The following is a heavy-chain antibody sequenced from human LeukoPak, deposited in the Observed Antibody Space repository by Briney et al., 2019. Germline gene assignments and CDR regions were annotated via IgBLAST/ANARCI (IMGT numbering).Heavy chain of an antibody. CDR3: GRDRSITRNLDI. J-gene: IGHJ3*02. CDR1: GFTFSSYS. D-gene: IGHD3-10*01. Sequence: GGSLRLSCAASGFTFSSYSMNWVRQAPGKGLEWVSSISSSSSYIYYADSVKGRFTISRDNAKNSLYLQMNSLRAEDTAVYYCGRDRSITRNLDIWGQGTMVTVSS. CDR2: ISSSSSYI. V-gene: IGHV3-21*01.